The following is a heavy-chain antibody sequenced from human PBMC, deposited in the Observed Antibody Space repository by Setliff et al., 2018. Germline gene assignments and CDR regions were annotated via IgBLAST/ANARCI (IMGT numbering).Heavy chain of an antibody. CDR2: IYYRGDT. CDR1: GGSLSSFHY. D-gene: IGHD1-1*01. V-gene: IGHV4-39*01. J-gene: IGHJ4*02. Sequence: SETLSLTCTVSGGSLSSFHYWGWIRQPPGKGLEWIGRIYYRGDTYYNASLKGRLTISVDTAQNQFSLRLTSVTAADTAVYYCARTGTYRYLDYWGQGALVTVSS. CDR3: ARTGTYRYLDY.